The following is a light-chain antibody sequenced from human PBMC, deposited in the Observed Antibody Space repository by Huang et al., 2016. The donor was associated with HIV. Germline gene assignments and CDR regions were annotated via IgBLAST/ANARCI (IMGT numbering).Light chain of an antibody. Sequence: DIVMTQTPFSLSVTPGQPASISCNSSQSLLYTDGKTYLYWYLQKPGRSPPLLIYEVSSRLSEVPDRFSGSGSGTHFTLKISRVEAEDVGVYYCMQGLHLPYTFGQGAKLEIK. CDR2: EVS. J-gene: IGKJ2*01. V-gene: IGKV2-29*02. CDR1: QSLLYTDGKTY. CDR3: MQGLHLPYT.